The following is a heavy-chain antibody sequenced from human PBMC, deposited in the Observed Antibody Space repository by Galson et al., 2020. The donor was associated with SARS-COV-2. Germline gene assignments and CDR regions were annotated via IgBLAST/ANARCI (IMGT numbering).Heavy chain of an antibody. J-gene: IGHJ4*02. CDR1: GFTFSSYS. Sequence: GESLKISCAASGFTFSSYSMNWVRQAPGKGLEWVSSINSSSSYIYYADSVKGRFTISRDNAKNSLYLQMNSLRAEDTAVYYCARDLDYYDSSGYYYVGFDYWGQGTLVTVSS. D-gene: IGHD3-22*01. CDR2: INSSSSYI. V-gene: IGHV3-21*01. CDR3: ARDLDYYDSSGYYYVGFDY.